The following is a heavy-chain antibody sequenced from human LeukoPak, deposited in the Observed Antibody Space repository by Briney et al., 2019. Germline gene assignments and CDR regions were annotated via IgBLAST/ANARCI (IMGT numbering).Heavy chain of an antibody. Sequence: GGSLRLSCSASGFPFSTYGMHWVRQAAGKGLGWVAVISYDGSNKYYADSVKGRFTISRDNSKNTLYLQMNSLRAEDTAVYYCARERNTAMVIDYWGQGTLVTVSS. J-gene: IGHJ4*02. V-gene: IGHV3-30*19. CDR1: GFPFSTYG. D-gene: IGHD5-18*01. CDR2: ISYDGSNK. CDR3: ARERNTAMVIDY.